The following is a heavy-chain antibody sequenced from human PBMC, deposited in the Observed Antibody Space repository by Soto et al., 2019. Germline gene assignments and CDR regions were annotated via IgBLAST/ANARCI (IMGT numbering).Heavy chain of an antibody. Sequence: GGSLRLSCAASGFPFSSYVTHGDRQGPGKVLDWVAVIWYDGSNKDYADSVKGRFTISRDNSKITLYLQMNSLRADDTAVYYCASSINWGQGTLVTVSS. J-gene: IGHJ4*02. V-gene: IGHV3-33*01. CDR1: GFPFSSYV. CDR3: ASSIN. CDR2: IWYDGSNK.